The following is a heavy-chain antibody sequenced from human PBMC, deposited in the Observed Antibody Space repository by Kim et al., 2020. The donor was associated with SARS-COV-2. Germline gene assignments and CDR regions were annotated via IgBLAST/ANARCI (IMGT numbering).Heavy chain of an antibody. V-gene: IGHV3-66*01. J-gene: IGHJ4*02. D-gene: IGHD2-2*02. CDR1: GFTVSSNY. CDR2: IYSGGST. CDR3: AREGADCSSTSCYKGRYYFDY. Sequence: GGSLRLSCAASGFTVSSNYMSWVRQAPGKGLEWVSVIYSGGSTYYADSVKGRFTISRDNSKNTLYLQMNSLRAEDTAVYYCAREGADCSSTSCYKGRYYFDYWGQGTLVTVSS.